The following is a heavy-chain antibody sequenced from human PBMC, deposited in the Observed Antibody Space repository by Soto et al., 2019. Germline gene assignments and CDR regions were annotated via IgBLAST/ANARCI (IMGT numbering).Heavy chain of an antibody. Sequence: EVQLVESGGGLVQPGGSLRLSCAASGFTFNSYWMSWVRQAPGKGLEWVANIKQDGSEKYYVDSVKGRFTISRDNAKNSLYLQMNSLRAEDTAVYYCARDRGGWYDYWGQGTLVTVSS. J-gene: IGHJ4*02. V-gene: IGHV3-7*05. CDR1: GFTFNSYW. D-gene: IGHD6-19*01. CDR3: ARDRGGWYDY. CDR2: IKQDGSEK.